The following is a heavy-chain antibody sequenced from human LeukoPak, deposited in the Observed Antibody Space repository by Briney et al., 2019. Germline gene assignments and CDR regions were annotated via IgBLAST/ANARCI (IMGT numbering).Heavy chain of an antibody. CDR2: IYSGGST. V-gene: IGHV3-53*01. J-gene: IGHJ4*02. Sequence: GGSLRLSCAASGFTVSSNYMSWVRQAPGKGLEWVSVIYSGGSTYYADSVKGRFTIPRDNSKNTLYLQMNSLRAEDTAVYYCAREGYSSGWYYFDYWGQGTLVTVSS. CDR1: GFTVSSNY. CDR3: AREGYSSGWYYFDY. D-gene: IGHD6-19*01.